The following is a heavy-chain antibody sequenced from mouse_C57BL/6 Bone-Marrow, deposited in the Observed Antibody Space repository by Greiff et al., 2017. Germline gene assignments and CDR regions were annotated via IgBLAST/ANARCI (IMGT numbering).Heavy chain of an antibody. CDR1: GFTFSSYA. CDR3: AREREYYGYFDY. J-gene: IGHJ2*01. Sequence: EVHLVEPGGGLVKPGGSLKLSCAASGFTFSSYAMSWVRQTPEKRLEWVATISDGGSYTYYPDNVKGRFTISRDNAKNNLYLQMSHLKSEDTAMYYCAREREYYGYFDYWGQGTTLTVSS. D-gene: IGHD1-1*01. V-gene: IGHV5-4*01. CDR2: ISDGGSYT.